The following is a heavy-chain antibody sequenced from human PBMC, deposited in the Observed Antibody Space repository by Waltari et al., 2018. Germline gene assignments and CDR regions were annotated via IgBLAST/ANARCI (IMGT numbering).Heavy chain of an antibody. Sequence: EVLLLESGGGFVQPGGSRRLSCAASGFTFSSNAISWVRQAPGKGLEWVSTISGSGENTYYADSVKGRFSISRDNSKNTLSLQMNSLRAEDTARYFCAKDLSSSEGGQGTLVTVSS. CDR3: AKDLSSSE. D-gene: IGHD6-25*01. V-gene: IGHV3-23*01. CDR2: ISGSGENT. CDR1: GFTFSSNA. J-gene: IGHJ4*02.